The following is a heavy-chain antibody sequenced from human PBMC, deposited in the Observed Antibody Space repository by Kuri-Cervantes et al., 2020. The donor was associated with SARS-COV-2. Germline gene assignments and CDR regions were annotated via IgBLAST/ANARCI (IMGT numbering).Heavy chain of an antibody. CDR1: GGSTSSSSYY. Sequence: SETLSLTCTVSGGSTSSSSYYWGWIRQPPGKGLEWIGSIYYSGSTYYNPSLKSRVTISVDTSKNQFSLKLSSVTAADTAVYYCARHGLRYYGSGSLTTFDYWGQGTLVTVSS. D-gene: IGHD3-10*01. CDR3: ARHGLRYYGSGSLTTFDY. J-gene: IGHJ4*02. CDR2: IYYSGST. V-gene: IGHV4-39*01.